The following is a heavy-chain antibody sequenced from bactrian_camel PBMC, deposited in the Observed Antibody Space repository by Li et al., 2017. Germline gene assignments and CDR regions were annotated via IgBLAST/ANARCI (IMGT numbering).Heavy chain of an antibody. V-gene: IGHV3S53*01. D-gene: IGHD3*01. CDR2: IESDGST. CDR1: GDIIGRYC. J-gene: IGHJ6*01. CDR3: VGGDPPYATFGY. Sequence: HVQLVESGGGSVQVGGSLRLSCVASGDIIGRYCMGWFRQIPDREREGVAGIESDGSTSYADSVKGRFTVSKDNAANTMYLQMDSLKPEDTGVYYCVGGDPPYATFGYWGQGTQVTVS.